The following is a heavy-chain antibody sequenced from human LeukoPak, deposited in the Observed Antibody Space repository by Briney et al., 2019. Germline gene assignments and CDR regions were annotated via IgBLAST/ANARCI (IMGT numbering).Heavy chain of an antibody. V-gene: IGHV4-38-2*02. CDR1: GYSISSVYY. CDR3: ARTYCSSTSCFMAYFDY. CDR2: IYHSGST. D-gene: IGHD2-2*01. J-gene: IGHJ4*02. Sequence: PSETLSLTCTVSGYSISSVYYWGWIRQPPGKGLEWIGRIYHSGSTYYNPSLKSRVTISVDTSKNQFSLKLSSVTAADTAVYYCARTYCSSTSCFMAYFDYWGQGTLVTVSS.